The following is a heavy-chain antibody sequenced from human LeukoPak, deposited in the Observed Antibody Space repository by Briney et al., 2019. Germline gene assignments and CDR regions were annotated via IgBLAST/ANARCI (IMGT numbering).Heavy chain of an antibody. CDR3: AREAVTIFALVRTQTTKSPHRFDP. CDR1: GYSFTTYH. D-gene: IGHD3/OR15-3a*01. V-gene: IGHV1-46*01. CDR2: INPSGGST. Sequence: ASVKVSCKASGYSFTTYHMHWVRQAPGQGLEWMGIINPSGGSTNYAQNFQGRLTMTRDMSTSTVYMELSSLRSEDTAVYYCAREAVTIFALVRTQTTKSPHRFDPWGQGTLVTVSS. J-gene: IGHJ5*02.